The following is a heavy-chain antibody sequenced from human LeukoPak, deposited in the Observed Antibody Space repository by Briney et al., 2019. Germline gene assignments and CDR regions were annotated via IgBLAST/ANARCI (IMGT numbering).Heavy chain of an antibody. CDR3: ARDQDFGVVIALYYYYGMDV. Sequence: ASVKVSCKASGYTFTGYYMHWVRQAPGQGLEWMGWISAYNGNTNYAQKLQGRVTMTTDTSTSTAYMELRSLRSDDTAVYYCARDQDFGVVIALYYYYGMDVWGQGTTVTVSS. J-gene: IGHJ6*02. CDR2: ISAYNGNT. V-gene: IGHV1-18*04. CDR1: GYTFTGYY. D-gene: IGHD3-3*01.